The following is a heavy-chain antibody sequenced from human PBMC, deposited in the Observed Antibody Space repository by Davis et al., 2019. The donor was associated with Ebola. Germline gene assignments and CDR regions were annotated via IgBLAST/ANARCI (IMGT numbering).Heavy chain of an antibody. CDR1: GFTFDEYA. J-gene: IGHJ6*02. D-gene: IGHD3-10*01. V-gene: IGHV3-9*01. CDR2: INWNGDYI. CDR3: AKDMDPLGRGYYYNYGMDV. Sequence: PGGSLRLSCAASGFTFDEYAMHWVRQVPGKGLEWVSGINWNGDYIDYTDSVKGRFTIARDNAKNSLYLQMNSLRAEDTAVYYCAKDMDPLGRGYYYNYGMDVWGQGTTVTVSS.